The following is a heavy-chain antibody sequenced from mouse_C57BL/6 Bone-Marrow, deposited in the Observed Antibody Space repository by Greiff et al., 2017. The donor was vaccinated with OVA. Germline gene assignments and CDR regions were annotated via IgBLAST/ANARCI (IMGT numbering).Heavy chain of an antibody. CDR2: IYPGDGDT. Sequence: QVQLKQSGPELVKPGASVKISCKASGYAFSSSWMNWVKQRPGKGLEWIGRIYPGDGDTNYNGKFKGKATLTADKSYSTAYMQLSSLTSEDSAVYFCARSYGSSYPHWYFDVWGTGTTVTVSS. D-gene: IGHD1-1*01. CDR3: ARSYGSSYPHWYFDV. CDR1: GYAFSSSW. J-gene: IGHJ1*03. V-gene: IGHV1-82*01.